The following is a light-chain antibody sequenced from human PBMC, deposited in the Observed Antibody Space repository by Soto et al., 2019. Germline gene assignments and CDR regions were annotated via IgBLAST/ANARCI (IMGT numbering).Light chain of an antibody. V-gene: IGLV1-44*01. Sequence: QSVLTQPPSASGTPGQRVTISCSGSSSNIGSNTVNWYQQLPGTAPKLLIYSNNQRPSGVPDRFSGSKSGTSASLAISGLQSEDEADYYCAAWDDSLNVFGGGTQLTV. CDR2: SNN. J-gene: IGLJ3*02. CDR1: SSNIGSNT. CDR3: AAWDDSLNV.